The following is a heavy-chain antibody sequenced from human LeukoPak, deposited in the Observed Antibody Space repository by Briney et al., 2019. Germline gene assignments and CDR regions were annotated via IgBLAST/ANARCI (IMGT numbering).Heavy chain of an antibody. CDR2: IYYSGST. CDR1: GGSISSGGYY. CDR3: AREGKKLMMDV. D-gene: IGHD2-8*01. V-gene: IGHV4-31*03. Sequence: SETLSLTCTVSGGSISSGGYYWSWIRQHPGKGLEWIGYIYYSGSTYYNPSLKSRVTISVDTSKNQFSLKLSSVTAADTAVYYCAREGKKLMMDVWGQGTTVTVSS. J-gene: IGHJ6*02.